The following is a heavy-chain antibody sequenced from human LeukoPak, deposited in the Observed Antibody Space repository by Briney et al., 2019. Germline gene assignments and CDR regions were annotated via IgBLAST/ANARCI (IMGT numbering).Heavy chain of an antibody. CDR1: GGTFSSSA. J-gene: IGHJ5*02. V-gene: IGHV1-69*06. Sequence: ASVKVSCKASGGTFSSSAISWVRQAPGQGLEWMGGIIPIFGTANYAQKFQGRVTITADKSTSTAYMELSSLRSEDTAVYYCAGRYCSSTSCYMYWFDPWGQGTLVTVSS. CDR2: IIPIFGTA. CDR3: AGRYCSSTSCYMYWFDP. D-gene: IGHD2-2*02.